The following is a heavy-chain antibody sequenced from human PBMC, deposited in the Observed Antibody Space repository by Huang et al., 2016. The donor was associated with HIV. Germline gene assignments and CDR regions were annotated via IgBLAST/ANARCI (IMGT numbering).Heavy chain of an antibody. CDR1: GFTFSNYA. V-gene: IGHV3-23*01. CDR2: ISGSGGRT. D-gene: IGHD5-18*01. Sequence: EVQLLESGGGLVQPGGSLRLSFIASGFTFSNYAMSWVRRAPGKGLDWVSAISGSGGRTDYADSVKGRFTISRDNFKNTLYLQMNSLRAEDTAVYYCAEEVSGYSYGIDYWGQGTLVTVSS. J-gene: IGHJ4*02. CDR3: AEEVSGYSYGIDY.